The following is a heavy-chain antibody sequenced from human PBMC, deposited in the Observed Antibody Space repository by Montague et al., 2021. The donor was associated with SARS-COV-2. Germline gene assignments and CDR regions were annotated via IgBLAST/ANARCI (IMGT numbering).Heavy chain of an antibody. D-gene: IGHD6-19*01. V-gene: IGHV3-11*01. CDR3: AGGIAVAGWGNRFDP. Sequence: SLRLSCAASGFTFSDYYMSWIRQAPGEVLEWVSYISSSGSTIYXXXSXXXRFTISRDNAKNSLYLQLNSLRAEATAVYYCAGGIAVAGWGNRFDPWGQGTLVTVSS. CDR1: GFTFSDYY. CDR2: ISSSGSTI. J-gene: IGHJ5*02.